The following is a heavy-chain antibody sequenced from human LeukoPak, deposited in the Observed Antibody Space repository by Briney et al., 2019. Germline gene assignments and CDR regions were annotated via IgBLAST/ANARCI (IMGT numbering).Heavy chain of an antibody. CDR1: GGSFSGYY. CDR3: ARIDILTGYYRSYYYYYMDV. Sequence: SETLSLTCAVYGGSFSGYYWSWIRQPPGKGLEWIGEINHSGSTNYHPSLKSRVTISVDTSKNQFSLKLSSVTAADTAVYYCARIDILTGYYRSYYYYYMDVWGKGTTVTVSS. V-gene: IGHV4-34*01. J-gene: IGHJ6*03. D-gene: IGHD3-9*01. CDR2: INHSGST.